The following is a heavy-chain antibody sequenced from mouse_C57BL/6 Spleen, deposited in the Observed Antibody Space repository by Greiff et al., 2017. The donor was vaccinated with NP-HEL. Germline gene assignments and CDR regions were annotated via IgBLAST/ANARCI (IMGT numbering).Heavy chain of an antibody. V-gene: IGHV1-53*01. CDR2: INPSNGGT. CDR1: GYPFTSYW. J-gene: IGHJ3*01. CDR3: AREGYSNP. D-gene: IGHD2-5*01. Sequence: QVQLKQPGTELVKPGASVKLSCKASGYPFTSYWMHWVKQRPGQGPEWNGNINPSNGGTNYNEKFKSKATLTVDKSSSTAYLQLSSLSSEDSAVYCCAREGYSNPWGQGTLVTVSA.